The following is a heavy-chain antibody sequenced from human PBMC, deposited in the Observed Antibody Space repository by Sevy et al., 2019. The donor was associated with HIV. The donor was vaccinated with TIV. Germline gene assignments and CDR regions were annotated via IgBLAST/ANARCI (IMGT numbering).Heavy chain of an antibody. CDR1: GFTFSSYG. CDR2: IWFDGSNT. J-gene: IGHJ4*02. V-gene: IGHV3-33*01. Sequence: QLGGSLRLSCAASGFTFSSYGMHWVRQAPGKGLEWVALIWFDGSNTYYADSVKGRFTISRDIAKNTLHLQMNSLRGEDTAVYYCARDLEFYDNGDYGPAFMPDYWGQGTLVTVSS. D-gene: IGHD4-17*01. CDR3: ARDLEFYDNGDYGPAFMPDY.